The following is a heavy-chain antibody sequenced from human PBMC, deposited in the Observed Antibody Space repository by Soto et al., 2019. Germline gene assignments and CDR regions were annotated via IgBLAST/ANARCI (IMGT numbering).Heavy chain of an antibody. CDR1: GGSISSGDYY. Sequence: QVQLQESGPGLVKPSQTLSLTCTVSGGSISSGDYYWSWIRQHPGKGLEWIGYIYYSGSTYYNPSLKSRVTISVDTSKDQFALKLSSVTAADTAVYYCATYGSGSYKPTTFDYWGQGTLVTVSS. J-gene: IGHJ4*02. V-gene: IGHV4-31*03. CDR3: ATYGSGSYKPTTFDY. D-gene: IGHD3-10*01. CDR2: IYYSGST.